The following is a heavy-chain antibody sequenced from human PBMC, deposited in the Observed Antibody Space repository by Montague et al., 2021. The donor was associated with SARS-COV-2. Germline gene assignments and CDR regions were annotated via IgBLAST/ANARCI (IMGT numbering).Heavy chain of an antibody. CDR3: ARSRGNLQWPFYYYYGMDV. V-gene: IGHV4-4*02. Sequence: SESLSLTCAVFGGSISSSNWWSWVRQPPGKGLEWIGEIYHSGSTNYNPSLKSRVTISVDKSKNQFSLKLSAVTAADTAVYYCARSRGNLQWPFYYYYGMDVWGQGTTVTVSS. J-gene: IGHJ6*02. D-gene: IGHD6-19*01. CDR1: GGSISSSNW. CDR2: IYHSGST.